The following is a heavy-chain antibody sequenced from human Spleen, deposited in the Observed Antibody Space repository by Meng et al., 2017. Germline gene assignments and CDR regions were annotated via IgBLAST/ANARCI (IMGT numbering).Heavy chain of an antibody. V-gene: IGHV3-23*04. J-gene: IGHJ4*02. CDR2: ISGNGGTT. D-gene: IGHD7-27*01. CDR3: ARRFYTGIDY. Sequence: EVQLVESGGGLVKPGGSLRLSCAASGFIFSSYVMSWVRQAPGKGLEWVSGISGNGGTTYYADSVKGRFTISRDNSKNSMFLQMSTLRVEDTAVYYCARRFYTGIDYWGRGTLVTVSS. CDR1: GFIFSSYV.